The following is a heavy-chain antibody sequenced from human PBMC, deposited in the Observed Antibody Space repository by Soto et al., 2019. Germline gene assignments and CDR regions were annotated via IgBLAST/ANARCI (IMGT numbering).Heavy chain of an antibody. J-gene: IGHJ6*02. V-gene: IGHV1-18*01. CDR3: ARDQPLEGYYYGSGRDYYGMDV. CDR2: ISAYNGNT. D-gene: IGHD3-10*01. Sequence: ASVKVSCKASGYTFTSYGISWVRQAPGQGLEWMGWISAYNGNTNYAQKLQGRVTMTTDTSTSTAYMELRSLRSDDTAVYYCARDQPLEGYYYGSGRDYYGMDVWGQGTTVTVSS. CDR1: GYTFTSYG.